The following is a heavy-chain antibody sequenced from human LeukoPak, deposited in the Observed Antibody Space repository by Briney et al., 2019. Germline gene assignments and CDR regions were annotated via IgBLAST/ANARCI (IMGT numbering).Heavy chain of an antibody. CDR3: AKEQRIRHCSEGVCMEGYYFDY. Sequence: GGSLRLSSTGSGFNLNMFAMNWVRQAPRQGLEWVSGLSRGGGTTNYADSVKGRFTISRDKSKNMVFLQMNSLRPEDTAVYYCAKEQRIRHCSEGVCMEGYYFDYWGQGSLVTVSS. J-gene: IGHJ4*02. V-gene: IGHV3-23*01. D-gene: IGHD2-8*01. CDR2: LSRGGGTT. CDR1: GFNLNMFA.